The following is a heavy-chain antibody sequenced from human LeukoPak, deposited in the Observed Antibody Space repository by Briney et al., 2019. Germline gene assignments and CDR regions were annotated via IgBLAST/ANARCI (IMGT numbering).Heavy chain of an antibody. CDR2: IYSGGST. Sequence: GGSLRLSCAASGFTVSSNYMSWVRQAPGKGLEWVSVIYSGGSTYYADSVKGRFTISRHNSKNTLYLQMNSLRAEDTAAYYCARGSSSYFFDYWGQGTLVTVSS. J-gene: IGHJ4*02. D-gene: IGHD3-10*01. CDR3: ARGSSSYFFDY. V-gene: IGHV3-53*04. CDR1: GFTVSSNY.